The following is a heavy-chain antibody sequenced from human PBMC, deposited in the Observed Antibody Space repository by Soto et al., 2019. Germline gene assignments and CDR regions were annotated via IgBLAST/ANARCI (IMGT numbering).Heavy chain of an antibody. Sequence: SDTLSLTCTVSGGSIRGYYWSWIRQTPGQGLEWIGYIFHSGSTDYNPSLKSRVTMSLDTSMNYFSLKLSSVTATDTAVYFCARQSGGSWYYFDSWGQGTLVTVSS. CDR3: ARQSGGSWYYFDS. J-gene: IGHJ4*02. CDR2: IFHSGST. CDR1: GGSIRGYY. D-gene: IGHD6-13*01. V-gene: IGHV4-59*08.